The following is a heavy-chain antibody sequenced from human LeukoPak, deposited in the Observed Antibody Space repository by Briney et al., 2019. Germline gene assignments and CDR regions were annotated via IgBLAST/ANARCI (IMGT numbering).Heavy chain of an antibody. Sequence: PSETLSLTCAVYGGSFSGYYWSWTRQPPGKGLEWIGEINHSGSTNYNPSLKSRVTISVDTSKNQFSLKLSSVTAADTAVYYCARGPWVDTAMSRGWFDPWGQGTLVTVSS. V-gene: IGHV4-34*01. CDR1: GGSFSGYY. D-gene: IGHD5-18*01. CDR3: ARGPWVDTAMSRGWFDP. CDR2: INHSGST. J-gene: IGHJ5*02.